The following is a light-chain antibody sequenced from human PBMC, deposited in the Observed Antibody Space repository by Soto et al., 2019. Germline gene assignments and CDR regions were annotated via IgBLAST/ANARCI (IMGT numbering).Light chain of an antibody. V-gene: IGLV1-44*01. CDR2: NNN. CDR3: STWDDTLDAYV. J-gene: IGLJ1*01. Sequence: QAVVPQPPSASAPPGQRVTISCSGGSSNIGDNPVNWYQHLPGAAPTLLIYNNNQRPSGVPDRFSGSKSGASASLAISGLRSEDEADYYCSTWDDTLDAYVFGTGTK. CDR1: SSNIGDNP.